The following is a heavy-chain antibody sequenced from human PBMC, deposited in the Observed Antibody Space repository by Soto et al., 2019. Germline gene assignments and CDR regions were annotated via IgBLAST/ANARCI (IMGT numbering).Heavy chain of an antibody. CDR2: MNPNSGNT. Sequence: GASVKVSCKASGYTFNSYDINWVRQATGQGLEWMGRMNPNSGNTDYAQRFQGRVTMTRSSSISTAYMELSSLRSEDTAVYYCARERTMVSSTLYYYGMDVWGQGTTVTVSS. CDR3: ARERTMVSSTLYYYGMDV. J-gene: IGHJ6*02. V-gene: IGHV1-8*01. D-gene: IGHD3-10*01. CDR1: GYTFNSYD.